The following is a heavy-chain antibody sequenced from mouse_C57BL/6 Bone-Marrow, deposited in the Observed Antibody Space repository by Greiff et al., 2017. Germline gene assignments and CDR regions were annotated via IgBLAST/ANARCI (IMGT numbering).Heavy chain of an antibody. CDR2: IYPGGGYT. CDR1: GYTFTNYW. CDR3: ARDDYAWFAY. V-gene: IGHV1-63*01. Sequence: VQLKESGAELVRPGTSVKMSCKASGYTFTNYWIGWAKQRPGHGLEWIGDIYPGGGYTNYNEKFKGKATLTADKSSSTAYMQFSSLTSEDSAIYYCARDDYAWFAYWGQGTLVTVSA. D-gene: IGHD2-4*01. J-gene: IGHJ3*01.